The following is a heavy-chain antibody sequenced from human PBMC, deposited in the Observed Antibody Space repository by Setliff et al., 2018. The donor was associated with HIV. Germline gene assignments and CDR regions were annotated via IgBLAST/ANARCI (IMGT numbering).Heavy chain of an antibody. CDR2: IYYTGNT. Sequence: SETLSLTCSVSGGSFSGYHWNWIRQPAGKGLEWIGRIYYTGNTNYNPSIKSRVTMSVDTSKNQFSLSLSSMTAADPAVYYCARSIYGSGSQPLDYWGQGILVTVSS. J-gene: IGHJ4*02. D-gene: IGHD3-10*01. V-gene: IGHV4-4*07. CDR1: GGSFSGYH. CDR3: ARSIYGSGSQPLDY.